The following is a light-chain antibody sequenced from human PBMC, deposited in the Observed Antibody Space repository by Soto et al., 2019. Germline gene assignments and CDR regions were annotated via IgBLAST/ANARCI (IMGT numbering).Light chain of an antibody. J-gene: IGKJ1*01. V-gene: IGKV3-15*01. CDR2: GAS. CDR3: QQYNNWPPWT. Sequence: EIVMTQSAATLSVSPGERATLSCRASQSVSSNLAWYQQKPGQAPRLLIYGASTRATGIPARFSGSGSGTEYTLTISSLQSEYFADYYCQQYNNWPPWTFGQGTKVEIK. CDR1: QSVSSN.